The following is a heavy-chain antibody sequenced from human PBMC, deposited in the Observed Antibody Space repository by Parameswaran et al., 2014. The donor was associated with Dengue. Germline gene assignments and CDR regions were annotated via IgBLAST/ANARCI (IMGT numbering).Heavy chain of an antibody. V-gene: IGHV3-15*01. Sequence: RWIRQPPGKGLEWVGRIKSKTDGGTTDYAAPVKGRFTISRDDSKNTLYLQMNSLKTEDTAVYYCTTAGYCTGGVCYLHSNDAFDIWGQGTMVTVSS. J-gene: IGHJ3*02. CDR3: TTAGYCTGGVCYLHSNDAFDI. CDR2: IKSKTDGGTT. D-gene: IGHD2-8*02.